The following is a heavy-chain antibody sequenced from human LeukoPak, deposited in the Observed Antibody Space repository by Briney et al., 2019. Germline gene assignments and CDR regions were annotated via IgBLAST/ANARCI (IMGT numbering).Heavy chain of an antibody. Sequence: ASVKVSCKASGGTFSSYAISWVRQAPGQGLEWMGRIIPILGIANYAQKFQGRVTITADRSTSTAYMELSSLRPEDTAVYYCARVNYYDSSGYYYASPSDYWGQGTLVTVSS. CDR3: ARVNYYDSSGYYYASPSDY. CDR2: IIPILGIA. V-gene: IGHV1-69*04. J-gene: IGHJ4*02. D-gene: IGHD3-22*01. CDR1: GGTFSSYA.